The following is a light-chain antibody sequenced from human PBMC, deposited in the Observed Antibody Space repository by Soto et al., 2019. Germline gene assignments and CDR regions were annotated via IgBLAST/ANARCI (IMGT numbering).Light chain of an antibody. V-gene: IGKV3-20*01. CDR1: QSISSSY. CDR2: GAS. J-gene: IGKJ1*01. CDR3: QQYGSSPWT. Sequence: DIVMTQSPDTLAVSPGEVATLSCWASQSISSSYLAWYQQRPGQAPRLLIYGASSRATGIPDRFSGSGSGTDFTLTISRLEPEDFAVYYCQQYGSSPWTFGQGTKVDIK.